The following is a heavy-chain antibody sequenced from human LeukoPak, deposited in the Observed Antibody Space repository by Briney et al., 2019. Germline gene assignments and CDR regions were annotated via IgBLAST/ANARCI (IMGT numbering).Heavy chain of an antibody. CDR1: GGSISSSSYY. D-gene: IGHD3-10*01. CDR2: IYYSGST. J-gene: IGHJ6*03. CDR3: ARADTVRGVISIYYYYMDV. V-gene: IGHV4-39*07. Sequence: PSETLSLTCTVSGGSISSSSYYWGWIRQPPGKGLEWIGSIYYSGSTYYNPSLKSRVTVSVDTSKNQFSLKLSSVTAADTAVYYCARADTVRGVISIYYYYMDVWGKGTTVTVSS.